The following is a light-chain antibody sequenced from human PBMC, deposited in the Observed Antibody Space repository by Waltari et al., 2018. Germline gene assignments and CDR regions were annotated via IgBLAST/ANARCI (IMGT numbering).Light chain of an antibody. J-gene: IGLJ1*01. CDR2: KGS. CDR1: ALPKKY. V-gene: IGLV3-25*02. Sequence: SYELTQPPSASVSPGQTARITCSGDALPKKYAYWYQQKPGQAPVLVIYKGSERPSGIPARFSGSSSGTTVTLTISGVQAEDEADYYCQSADSSGNTYVFGIGTKVTVL. CDR3: QSADSSGNTYV.